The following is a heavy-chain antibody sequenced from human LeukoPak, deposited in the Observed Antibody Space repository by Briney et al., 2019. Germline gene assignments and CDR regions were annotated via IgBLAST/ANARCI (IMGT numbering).Heavy chain of an antibody. CDR2: ISSSSTVI. D-gene: IGHD3-10*01. CDR1: GFTFSSYN. CDR3: AKHPYYYGSGSYLYYYYGMDV. Sequence: GGSLRLSCTASGFTFSSYNMNWVRQAPGKGLEWISYISSSSTVIYYADSVSGRFTISRDNAKNSLYLQMNSLRAEDTAVYYCAKHPYYYGSGSYLYYYYGMDVWGQGTTVTVSS. J-gene: IGHJ6*02. V-gene: IGHV3-48*01.